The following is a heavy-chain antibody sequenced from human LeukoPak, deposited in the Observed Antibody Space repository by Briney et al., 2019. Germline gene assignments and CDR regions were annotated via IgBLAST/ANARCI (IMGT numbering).Heavy chain of an antibody. D-gene: IGHD1-26*01. CDR3: ARVKGGSYYGTAEGFDY. J-gene: IGHJ4*02. V-gene: IGHV3-74*01. CDR1: GFTFTSYW. Sequence: GESLKISCAASGFTFTSYWMHWVRQPPGKGLVWVSRINSDGSSTNYADSVKGRFTISRDNAKNTLYLQMKSLRAEDTAVYYCARVKGGSYYGTAEGFDYWGQGTLVTVSS. CDR2: INSDGSST.